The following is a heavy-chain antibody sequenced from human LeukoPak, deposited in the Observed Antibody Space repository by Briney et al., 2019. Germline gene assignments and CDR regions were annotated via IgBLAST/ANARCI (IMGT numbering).Heavy chain of an antibody. V-gene: IGHV3-23*01. D-gene: IGHD1-1*01. Sequence: PGGSLRLSCAASGFTFSSYAMSWFRQAPGKGLEWVSAISGSGGSTYYADSVKGRFTISRDNSKNTLYLQMNSLRAEDTAVYYCAKGRRDTTVIRYYYYYMDVWGKGTTVTVSS. J-gene: IGHJ6*03. CDR1: GFTFSSYA. CDR2: ISGSGGST. CDR3: AKGRRDTTVIRYYYYYMDV.